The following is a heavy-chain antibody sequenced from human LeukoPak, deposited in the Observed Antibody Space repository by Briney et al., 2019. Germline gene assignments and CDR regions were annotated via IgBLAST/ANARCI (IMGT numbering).Heavy chain of an antibody. J-gene: IGHJ5*02. CDR3: ARGSYCSRTSCYAGLYNWFDP. Sequence: SETLSLTCAVYGGSISGYYWSWIRQSPGKGLEWIGEINHIGSTNYNPSLKSRVTISVDTSKDQFSLKLSSVIAADTAVYYCARGSYCSRTSCYAGLYNWFDPWGQGTLVTVSS. V-gene: IGHV4-34*01. D-gene: IGHD2-2*01. CDR2: INHIGST. CDR1: GGSISGYY.